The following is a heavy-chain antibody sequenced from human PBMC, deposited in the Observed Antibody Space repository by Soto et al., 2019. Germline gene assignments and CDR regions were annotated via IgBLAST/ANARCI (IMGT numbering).Heavy chain of an antibody. D-gene: IGHD5-12*01. Sequence: QVQLVESGGGVVQPGRSLRLSCAASGFTFSSYGMHWVRQAPGKGLEWVAVISYDGSNKYYADSVKGRFTISRDNSKNTMYLQMNSLRAEDTAVYYCAKDRHGYFQLDYWGQGTLVPVSS. CDR2: ISYDGSNK. V-gene: IGHV3-30*18. CDR1: GFTFSSYG. CDR3: AKDRHGYFQLDY. J-gene: IGHJ4*02.